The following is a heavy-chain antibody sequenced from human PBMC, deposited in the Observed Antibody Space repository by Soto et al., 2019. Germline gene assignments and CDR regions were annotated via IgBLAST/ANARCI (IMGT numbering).Heavy chain of an antibody. J-gene: IGHJ6*02. CDR2: ISSSSSYI. Sequence: GGSLRLSCAASGFTFSSYSMNWVRQAPGKGLEWVSSISSSSSYIYYADSVKGRFTISRDNAKNSLYPQMNSLRAEDTAVYYCARAYYDSSGYPVGGMDVWGQGTMVTAP. V-gene: IGHV3-21*01. CDR1: GFTFSSYS. CDR3: ARAYYDSSGYPVGGMDV. D-gene: IGHD3-22*01.